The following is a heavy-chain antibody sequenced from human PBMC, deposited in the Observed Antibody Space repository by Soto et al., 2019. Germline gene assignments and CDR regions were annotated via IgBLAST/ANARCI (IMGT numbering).Heavy chain of an antibody. CDR2: ISPAGTNQ. D-gene: IGHD6-6*01. Sequence: GGALRVYCFASGFIFSDYAMPWTRQAPGKGLEWVALISPAGTNQYYADSAKGRFTISRGNSKNTLYLQMNSLRPEDTGLYYCAREDSRISPRLFQHWGHGTLVTAPQ. V-gene: IGHV3-30-3*01. J-gene: IGHJ1*01. CDR1: GFIFSDYA. CDR3: AREDSRISPRLFQH.